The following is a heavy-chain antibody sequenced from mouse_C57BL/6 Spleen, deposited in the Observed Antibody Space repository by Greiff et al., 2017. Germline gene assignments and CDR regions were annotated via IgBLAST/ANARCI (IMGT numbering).Heavy chain of an antibody. J-gene: IGHJ3*01. CDR3: ARGGNYVWFAY. CDR1: GYTFTSYW. D-gene: IGHD2-1*01. Sequence: VQLQQPGAELVKPGASVKLSCKASGYTFTSYWMQWVKQRPGQGLEWIGEIDPSDSYTNYNQKFKGKATLTVDTSSSTAYMQLSSLTSEDSAVYYCARGGNYVWFAYWGQGTLVTVSA. V-gene: IGHV1-50*01. CDR2: IDPSDSYT.